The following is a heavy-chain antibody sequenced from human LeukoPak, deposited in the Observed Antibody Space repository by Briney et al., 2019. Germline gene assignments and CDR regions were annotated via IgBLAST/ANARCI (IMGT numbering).Heavy chain of an antibody. D-gene: IGHD2-15*01. J-gene: IGHJ5*02. CDR1: VYTFTDYY. V-gene: IGHV1-2*02. CDR3: ARFVVVVAATEGIWFDP. CDR2: INPNRGGT. Sequence: GASVKVSCKPSVYTFTDYYMHWVRQAPGQGLEWMGWINPNRGGTNYAQKFQGRVTMTRDTSISTAYMELSRLRSDDTAVYYCARFVVVVAATEGIWFDPWGQGTLVTVSS.